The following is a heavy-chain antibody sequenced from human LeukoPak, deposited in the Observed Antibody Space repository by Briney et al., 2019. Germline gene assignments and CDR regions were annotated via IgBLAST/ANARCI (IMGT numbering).Heavy chain of an antibody. CDR1: GDSINSLDL. D-gene: IGHD3-3*01. CDR2: MYLSGTT. J-gene: IGHJ4*02. Sequence: SETLSLTCTVSGDSINSLDLWSWVRQPPGKGLEWIGEMYLSGTTHSNPSVKSRVTISIDKSKNQFFLNLSSVTAADTAVYYCARDPDFWSGYPYYFDYWGQGTLVTVSS. V-gene: IGHV4-4*02. CDR3: ARDPDFWSGYPYYFDY.